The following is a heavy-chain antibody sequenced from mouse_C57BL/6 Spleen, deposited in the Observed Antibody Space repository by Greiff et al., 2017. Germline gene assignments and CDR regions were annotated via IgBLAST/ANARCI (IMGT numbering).Heavy chain of an antibody. CDR3: ARRDDGGGFAY. CDR1: GYAFSSSW. J-gene: IGHJ3*01. D-gene: IGHD2-14*01. CDR2: IYPGDGDT. Sequence: VKLMESGPELVKPGASVKISCKASGYAFSSSWMNWVKQRPGKGLEWIGRIYPGDGDTNYNGKFKGKATLTADKSSSTAYMQLSSLTSEDSAVYFCARRDDGGGFAYWGQGTLVTVSA. V-gene: IGHV1-82*01.